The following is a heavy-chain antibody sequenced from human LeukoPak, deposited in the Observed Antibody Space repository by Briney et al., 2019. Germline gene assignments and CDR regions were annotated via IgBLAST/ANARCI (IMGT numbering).Heavy chain of an antibody. Sequence: PSETLSLTCTVSGGSISTYYWSWIRQPPGKGLEWIGYIYYSGSTNYNPSLKSRVTISVDTSKNQFSLKLSSVTAADTAVNYCGGSGWYGNWFDPWGQGTLVTVSS. CDR2: IYYSGST. V-gene: IGHV4-59*01. CDR1: GGSISTYY. J-gene: IGHJ5*02. D-gene: IGHD6-19*01. CDR3: GGSGWYGNWFDP.